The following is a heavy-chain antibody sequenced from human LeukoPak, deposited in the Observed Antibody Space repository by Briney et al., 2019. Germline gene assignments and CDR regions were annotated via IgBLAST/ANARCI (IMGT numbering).Heavy chain of an antibody. Sequence: ASVKVSCKASGYAFTDYYLHWVRQAPGQGFEWMGWINPNSGDTNYAQKFQGRVTMTRDTSISTAHMEMSRLRSDDTAVYYCARANFLYCSSTTCLFDYWGQGTLVTVSS. CDR2: INPNSGDT. J-gene: IGHJ4*02. V-gene: IGHV1-2*02. CDR1: GYAFTDYY. D-gene: IGHD2-2*01. CDR3: ARANFLYCSSTTCLFDY.